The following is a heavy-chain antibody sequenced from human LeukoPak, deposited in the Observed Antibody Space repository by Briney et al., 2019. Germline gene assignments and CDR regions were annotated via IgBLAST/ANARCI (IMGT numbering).Heavy chain of an antibody. CDR3: AMSVEMPPIPSFDY. CDR1: GYIFTPHH. D-gene: IGHD5-24*01. Sequence: ASVKVSCKTSGYIFTPHHIHWMRQAPGQGLELLGWVSAANNPEYSQKFQGRVVITRDASATTSYLELDSLRSEDTAVYYCAMSVEMPPIPSFDYWGQGTLVTVSS. V-gene: IGHV1-3*01. CDR2: VSAANNP. J-gene: IGHJ4*02.